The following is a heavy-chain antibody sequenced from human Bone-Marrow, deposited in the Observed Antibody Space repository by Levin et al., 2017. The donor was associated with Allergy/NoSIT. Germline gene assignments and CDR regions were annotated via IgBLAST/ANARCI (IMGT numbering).Heavy chain of an antibody. CDR3: ARPITLTATGNS. J-gene: IGHJ4*02. Sequence: HSGGSLRLSCAASGFTFSHYWMSWVRQAPGKGLEWVANIKPDGSAKNYVDSVTGRFTISRDNAKNSLYLQMNSLRAEDTAVYFCARPITLTATGNSWGQGTLVTVSS. CDR2: IKPDGSAK. V-gene: IGHV3-7*04. D-gene: IGHD6-13*01. CDR1: GFTFSHYW.